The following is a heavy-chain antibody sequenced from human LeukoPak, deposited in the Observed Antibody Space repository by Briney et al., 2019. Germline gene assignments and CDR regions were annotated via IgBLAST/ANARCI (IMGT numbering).Heavy chain of an antibody. V-gene: IGHV3-23*01. D-gene: IGHD3-22*01. CDR3: ASYYYDSSGYYSQPLGY. Sequence: GGSLRLSCAASGFIFSSHGMNWVRQAPGKGLEWVSGISPSGDITYYADSVKGRFTISRDNAKNSLYLQMNSLRAEDTAVYYCASYYYDSSGYYSQPLGYWGQGTLVTVSS. CDR2: ISPSGDIT. CDR1: GFIFSSHG. J-gene: IGHJ4*02.